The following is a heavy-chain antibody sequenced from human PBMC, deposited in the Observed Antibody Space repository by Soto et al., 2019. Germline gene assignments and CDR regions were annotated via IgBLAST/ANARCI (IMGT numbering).Heavy chain of an antibody. CDR1: GGSISSGGYS. D-gene: IGHD1-20*01. Sequence: LSLTCAVSGGSISSGGYSWSWIRQPPGKGLEWIGYIYHSGSTYYNPSLKSRVTISVDRSKNQFSLKLSSVTAADTAVYYCARNNNWNDGGWFDPWRQGTLVTVSS. CDR2: IYHSGST. CDR3: ARNNNWNDGGWFDP. J-gene: IGHJ5*02. V-gene: IGHV4-30-2*01.